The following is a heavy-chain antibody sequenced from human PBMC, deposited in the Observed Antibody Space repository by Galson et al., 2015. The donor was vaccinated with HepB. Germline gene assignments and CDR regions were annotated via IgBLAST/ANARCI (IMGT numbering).Heavy chain of an antibody. Sequence: SVKVSCKASGYTFNSYFITWVRQAPGQGLEWLAWINPYTRQTKYARKIQGRVTLTTEASANTAYVELRSLRSDDTAVYYCARGALGVVIGGNENNWFDPWGQGTLVTVPS. CDR2: INPYTRQT. CDR3: ARGALGVVIGGNENNWFDP. V-gene: IGHV1-18*01. J-gene: IGHJ5*02. D-gene: IGHD2-15*01. CDR1: GYTFNSYF.